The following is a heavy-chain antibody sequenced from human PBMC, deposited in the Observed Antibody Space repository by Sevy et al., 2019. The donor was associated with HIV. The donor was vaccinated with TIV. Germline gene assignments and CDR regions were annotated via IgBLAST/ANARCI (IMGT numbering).Heavy chain of an antibody. CDR3: ARNLSPSGAFDI. Sequence: GGSLRLSCAASGLTFSNYVMSWVRQAPGKGLEWLSVISGSSGTTYAAESVKGRFTISRDNSKNTLYLHMSSLGAADTAVYYCARNLSPSGAFDIWGQGTRVTVSS. CDR2: ISGSSGTT. D-gene: IGHD6-25*01. V-gene: IGHV3-23*01. J-gene: IGHJ3*02. CDR1: GLTFSNYV.